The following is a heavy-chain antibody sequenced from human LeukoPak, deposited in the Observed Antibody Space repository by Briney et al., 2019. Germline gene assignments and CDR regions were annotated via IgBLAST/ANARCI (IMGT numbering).Heavy chain of an antibody. Sequence: GGSLRLSCAASGFTVSSNYMSWVRQAPGKGLEWVSVIYSGGSTYYADSVKGRFTISRDNSKNTLYLQMNSLRAEDTAVYYCARGVGYCSSTSCYPTHFDYWGQGTLVTVSP. CDR1: GFTVSSNY. V-gene: IGHV3-53*01. CDR2: IYSGGST. J-gene: IGHJ4*02. CDR3: ARGVGYCSSTSCYPTHFDY. D-gene: IGHD2-2*01.